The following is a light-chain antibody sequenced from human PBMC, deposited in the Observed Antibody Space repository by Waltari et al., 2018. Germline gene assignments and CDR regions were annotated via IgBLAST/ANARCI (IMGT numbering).Light chain of an antibody. Sequence: DIQMTQSPSTQSASLGDRITITCRASQSISNWLAWYQQKPGKAPKFLIYKTSNLESGVPSRFSGSGSGTEFTLTISSLQPDDFATYYCQQYNVYSLTFGGGTKVEIK. J-gene: IGKJ4*01. V-gene: IGKV1-5*03. CDR2: KTS. CDR1: QSISNW. CDR3: QQYNVYSLT.